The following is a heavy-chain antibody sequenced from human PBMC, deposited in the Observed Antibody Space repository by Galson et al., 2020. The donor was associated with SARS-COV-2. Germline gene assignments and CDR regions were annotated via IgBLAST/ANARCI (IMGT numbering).Heavy chain of an antibody. Sequence: GGSLRLSCVASGFIFSSYAMHWVRQAPDKGLEWVAVISFDGSNKYYADSVKGRFTISRDNSKNTLYLQMNSLRAEDTAVYYCATERGYSYGTFDYWGQGTLVTVSS. D-gene: IGHD5-18*01. J-gene: IGHJ4*02. CDR2: ISFDGSNK. V-gene: IGHV3-30*04. CDR3: ATERGYSYGTFDY. CDR1: GFIFSSYA.